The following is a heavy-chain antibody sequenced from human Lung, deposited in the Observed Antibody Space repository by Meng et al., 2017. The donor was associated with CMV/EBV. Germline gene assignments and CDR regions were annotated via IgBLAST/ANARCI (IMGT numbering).Heavy chain of an antibody. J-gene: IGHJ4*02. V-gene: IGHV3-23*03. CDR1: GFTFSSYA. D-gene: IGHD3-22*01. Sequence: GESLKTPCEAPGFTFSSYAMSWVRQAPGKGLEWVSVIYSGGGSTYYADSVKGRFAISRDNSKNTLNLQMNSLRSEDTAIYYCAKASLSYYSDSSAYYFFDFWGQGTLVTVSS. CDR3: AKASLSYYSDSSAYYFFDF. CDR2: IYSGGGST.